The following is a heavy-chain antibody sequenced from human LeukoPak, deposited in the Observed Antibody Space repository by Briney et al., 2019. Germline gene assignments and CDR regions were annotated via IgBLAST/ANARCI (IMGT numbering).Heavy chain of an antibody. Sequence: GGSLRLSCAASGFTFSSYSMNWVRQAPGEGLEWVSSISSSSSYIYYADSVKGRFTISRDNAKNSLYLQMNSLRAEDTDVYYCARERREAASFDYWGQGTLVTVSS. CDR1: GFTFSSYS. CDR3: ARERREAASFDY. CDR2: ISSSSSYI. V-gene: IGHV3-21*01. J-gene: IGHJ4*02. D-gene: IGHD6-13*01.